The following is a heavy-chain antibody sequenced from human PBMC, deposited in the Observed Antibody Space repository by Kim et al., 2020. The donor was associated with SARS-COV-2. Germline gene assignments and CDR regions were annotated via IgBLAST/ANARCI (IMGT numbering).Heavy chain of an antibody. J-gene: IGHJ6*02. V-gene: IGHV4-34*01. CDR2: INHSGST. CDR1: GGSFSGYY. CDR3: ATSSRWELLDYYYYGMDV. Sequence: SETLSLTCAVYGGSFSGYYWSWIRQPPGKGLEWIGEINHSGSTNYNPSLKSRVTISVDTSKNQFSLKLSSVTAADTAVYYCATSSRWELLDYYYYGMDVWGQGTTVPVSS. D-gene: IGHD1-26*01.